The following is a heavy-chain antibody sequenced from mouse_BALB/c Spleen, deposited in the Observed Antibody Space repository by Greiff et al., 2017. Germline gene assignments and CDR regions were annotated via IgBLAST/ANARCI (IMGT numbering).Heavy chain of an antibody. Sequence: DLVKPGASVKLSCKASGYTFTSYWINWIKQRPGQGLEWIGRIAPGSGSTYYNEMFKGKATLTVDTSSSTAYIQLSSLSSEDSAVYFCARGDYDLYFDYWGQGTTLTVSS. D-gene: IGHD2-4*01. CDR1: GYTFTSYW. CDR2: IAPGSGST. CDR3: ARGDYDLYFDY. J-gene: IGHJ2*01. V-gene: IGHV1S41*01.